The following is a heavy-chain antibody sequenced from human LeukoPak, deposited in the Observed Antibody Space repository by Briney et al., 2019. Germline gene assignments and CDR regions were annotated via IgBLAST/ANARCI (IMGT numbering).Heavy chain of an antibody. CDR2: IYHSGST. J-gene: IGHJ5*02. V-gene: IGHV4-39*07. D-gene: IGHD3-10*01. Sequence: PSETLSLTCTVSGGSISSSSYYWGWIRQPPGKGLEWIGSIYHSGSTFYNPSLKSRVTISVDTSKNQFSLKLSSVTAADTAMFYCARGLGPGNWFDPWGQGTLVTVSS. CDR1: GGSISSSSYY. CDR3: ARGLGPGNWFDP.